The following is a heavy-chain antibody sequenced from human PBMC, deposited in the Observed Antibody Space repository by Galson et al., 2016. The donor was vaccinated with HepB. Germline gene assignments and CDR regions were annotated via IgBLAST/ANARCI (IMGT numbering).Heavy chain of an antibody. CDR1: GFSPSNSRMG. J-gene: IGHJ3*02. CDR3: ARTPRYCRGDGCDGFDI. CDR2: IFSNDEK. Sequence: PALVKPTQTLTLTCTVSGFSPSNSRMGVSWLRQPPGEAPEWLANIFSNDEKSYSTSLKSRLTISKETSKNQVVLTMTNLDLEDTATYYCARTPRYCRGDGCDGFDIWGQGTMVTVSS. D-gene: IGHD2-15*01. V-gene: IGHV2-26*01.